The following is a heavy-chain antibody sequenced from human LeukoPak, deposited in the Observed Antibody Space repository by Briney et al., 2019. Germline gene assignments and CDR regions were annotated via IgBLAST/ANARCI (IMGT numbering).Heavy chain of an antibody. D-gene: IGHD3-10*01. CDR1: GFTFSSYG. Sequence: GGSLRLSCAASGFTFSSYGMHWVRQAPGKGLEGVAFIRYDGSNKYYGDSVKGRFTISRDNSKNTLYLQMNSLRPEDTALYYCAKDESPGHGSYGIYYYYMDVWGNGTTVTVSS. CDR3: AKDESPGHGSYGIYYYYMDV. J-gene: IGHJ6*03. CDR2: IRYDGSNK. V-gene: IGHV3-30*02.